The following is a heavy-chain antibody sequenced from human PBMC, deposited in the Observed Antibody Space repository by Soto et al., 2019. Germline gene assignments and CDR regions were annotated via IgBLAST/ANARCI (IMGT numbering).Heavy chain of an antibody. V-gene: IGHV3-74*01. CDR2: IKTDGTST. J-gene: IGHJ4*02. CDR1: GFTLSSRW. Sequence: EVQLVESGGGLVQPGGSLRLSCAASGFTLSSRWMHWVRQAPGKGLVWVSRIKTDGTSTSYADSVKGRFTISRDNAXNTLYLPMNSLRAEDTGMYYCARDQDTYGQAVFDSWGQGTLVTVSS. CDR3: ARDQDTYGQAVFDS. D-gene: IGHD2-15*01.